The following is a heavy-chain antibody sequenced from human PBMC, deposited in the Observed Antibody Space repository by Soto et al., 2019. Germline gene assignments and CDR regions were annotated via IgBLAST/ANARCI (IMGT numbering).Heavy chain of an antibody. CDR2: IKSKTDGETT. V-gene: IGHV3-15*01. J-gene: IGHJ5*02. CDR1: GFTFTNAW. CDR3: TTHLSS. Sequence: EVQLVESGGGLVKPGESLRLSCAASGFTFTNAWMSWVRQAPGKGLEWVAHIKSKTDGETTYYAAPVQGRFTISRDDSKTTLYLQMNSLKTEDTAVYYCTTHLSSWGQGTLVTVSS.